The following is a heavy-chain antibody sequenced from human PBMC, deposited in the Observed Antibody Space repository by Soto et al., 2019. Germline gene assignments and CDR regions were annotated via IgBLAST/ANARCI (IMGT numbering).Heavy chain of an antibody. J-gene: IGHJ4*02. CDR3: ARVFGNFWSGYHIDY. V-gene: IGHV5-51*01. Sequence: GESLKISCKGSGYSFTSYWIGWVRQMPGKGLEWMGIIYPGDSDTRYSPSFQGQVTISADKSISTAYLQWSSLKASDTAVYYCARVFGNFWSGYHIDYWGQGTLVTVSS. CDR2: IYPGDSDT. CDR1: GYSFTSYW. D-gene: IGHD3-3*01.